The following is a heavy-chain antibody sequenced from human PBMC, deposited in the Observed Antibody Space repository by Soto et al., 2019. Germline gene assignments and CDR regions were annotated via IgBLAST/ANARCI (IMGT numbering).Heavy chain of an antibody. V-gene: IGHV1-18*01. D-gene: IGHD3-22*01. J-gene: IGHJ4*02. Sequence: ASVKVSCKASGYTFTRSGISWARQAPGQGPEWMGWISSYNGDTNYAQTFQGRVTMTTDTSTATDYMELSSLRSEDTAMYYCARYRSHSSAYCWLDYWGQGTQVTVSS. CDR3: ARYRSHSSAYCWLDY. CDR1: GYTFTRSG. CDR2: ISSYNGDT.